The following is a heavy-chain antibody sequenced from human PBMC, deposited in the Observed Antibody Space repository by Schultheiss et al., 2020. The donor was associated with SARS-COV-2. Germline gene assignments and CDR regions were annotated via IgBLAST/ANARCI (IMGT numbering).Heavy chain of an antibody. V-gene: IGHV4-61*02. J-gene: IGHJ4*02. D-gene: IGHD4-11*01. Sequence: SETLSLTCTVSGGSISSGGYYWSWIRQPAGKGLEWIGRIYTSGSTNYNPSLKSRVTISVDTSKNQFSLKLSSVTAADTAVYYCARHYSNFDYWGQGTLVTVSS. CDR3: ARHYSNFDY. CDR2: IYTSGST. CDR1: GGSISSGGYY.